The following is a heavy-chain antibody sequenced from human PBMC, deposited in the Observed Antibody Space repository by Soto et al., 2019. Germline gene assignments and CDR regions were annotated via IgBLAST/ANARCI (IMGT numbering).Heavy chain of an antibody. Sequence: QVQLVQSGAEVKKPGASVKVSCKASGYTLTTYAMHWVRQAPGQRLEWMGWINAGNGNTKYSQKFQGRVTIIRDTSASTAYMELSSLRSEDTAVYYCARAGVGGWSDPWGQGTLVTVSS. CDR2: INAGNGNT. CDR1: GYTLTTYA. CDR3: ARAGVGGWSDP. J-gene: IGHJ5*02. V-gene: IGHV1-3*01. D-gene: IGHD2-8*01.